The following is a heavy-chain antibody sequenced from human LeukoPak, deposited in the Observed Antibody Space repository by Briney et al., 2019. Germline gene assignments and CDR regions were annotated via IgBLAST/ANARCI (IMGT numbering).Heavy chain of an antibody. CDR1: GFTFSNYA. V-gene: IGHV3-23*01. J-gene: IGHJ4*02. CDR2: ISGSGGSP. Sequence: GGSLRLSCEASGFTFSNYAMNWVRQAPGKGLEWVSAISGSGGSPYYADSVKGRFTISRDNSKNTLFLQMNSLRAEDTAVYYCAKGYTVTTTLVDYWGQGTLVTVSS. D-gene: IGHD4-17*01. CDR3: AKGYTVTTTLVDY.